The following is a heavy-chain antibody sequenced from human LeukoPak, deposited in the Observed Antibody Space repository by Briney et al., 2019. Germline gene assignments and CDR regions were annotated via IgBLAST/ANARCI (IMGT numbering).Heavy chain of an antibody. V-gene: IGHV3-33*01. D-gene: IGHD3-10*01. CDR1: GFTFSTYG. Sequence: GGSLRLSCAASGFTFSTYGMHWVRQAPGRGLEWVAVIWYDGSNKYYADSVKGRFTISRDNSKNTLYLQMNSLRAEDTAVYSCARASGPFDYWGQGTLVTVSS. J-gene: IGHJ4*02. CDR3: ARASGPFDY. CDR2: IWYDGSNK.